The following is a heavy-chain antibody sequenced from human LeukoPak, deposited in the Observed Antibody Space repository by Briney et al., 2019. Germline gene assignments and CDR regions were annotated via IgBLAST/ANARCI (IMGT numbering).Heavy chain of an antibody. J-gene: IGHJ4*02. CDR2: ISGSGGST. D-gene: IGHD4-17*01. CDR3: AKDLKVKGTTVTTNDY. V-gene: IGHV3-23*01. CDR1: GFTFSSYA. Sequence: TGGSLRLSCAASGFTFSSYAMSWVRQAPGKGLEWVSAISGSGGSTYYADSVKGRFTISRDNSKNTLYLQMNSLRAEDTAVYYCAKDLKVKGTTVTTNDYWGQGTLVTVSS.